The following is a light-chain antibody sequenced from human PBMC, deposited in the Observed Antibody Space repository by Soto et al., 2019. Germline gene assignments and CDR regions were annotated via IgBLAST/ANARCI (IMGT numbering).Light chain of an antibody. Sequence: DVVMTQSPLSLPVTLGQPASISCRSTQSLVHSDGNTHLNWFHQRTGQSPRRLICKVSNRDSGVPDRFSGSASGTDFTLNISRVEAEDVGVYYCKQGTHWPYTFGQGTKLEIK. CDR1: QSLVHSDGNTH. CDR3: KQGTHWPYT. J-gene: IGKJ2*01. V-gene: IGKV2-30*02. CDR2: KVS.